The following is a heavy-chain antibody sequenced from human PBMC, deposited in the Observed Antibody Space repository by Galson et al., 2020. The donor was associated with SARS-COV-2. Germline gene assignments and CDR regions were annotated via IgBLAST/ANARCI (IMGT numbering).Heavy chain of an antibody. V-gene: IGHV1-2*02. Sequence: ASVKVSCKGSGYSFSDYNIHWIRQAPGQGLEWLGWISPTTGVTNYAQKFQGSVTVTWDTSTNTAYLELTRLTSDDTATYFCARTAVGYYGSIGYYFDHWGQGTLVTVSS. J-gene: IGHJ5*02. D-gene: IGHD4-17*01. CDR3: ARTAVGYYGSIGYYFDH. CDR2: ISPTTGVT. CDR1: GYSFSDYN.